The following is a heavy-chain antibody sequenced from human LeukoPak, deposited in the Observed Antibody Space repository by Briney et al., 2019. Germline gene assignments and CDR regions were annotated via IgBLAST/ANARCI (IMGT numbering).Heavy chain of an antibody. Sequence: GGSLRLSCAASGFTFSDYYMSWIRQAPGKGLEWVSYISSSGSTIYYADSVKGRFTISRDNAKNSLYLRMNSLRAEDTAVYYCARDLGGYNIYYYYYGMDVWGQGTTVTVSS. V-gene: IGHV3-11*01. CDR1: GFTFSDYY. CDR3: ARDLGGYNIYYYYYGMDV. J-gene: IGHJ6*02. D-gene: IGHD5-24*01. CDR2: ISSSGSTI.